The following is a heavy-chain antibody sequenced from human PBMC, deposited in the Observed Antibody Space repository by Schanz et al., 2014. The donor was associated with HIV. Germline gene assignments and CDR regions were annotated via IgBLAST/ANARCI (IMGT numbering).Heavy chain of an antibody. V-gene: IGHV3-30*03. CDR3: AARYCSGAKCYSLDY. J-gene: IGHJ4*02. Sequence: QVQLVESGGGVVQPGRSLRLSCAASGFIFSSYALHWVRQAPGKGLEWVALISYDGNDKYYADSVKGRFTISRDNSKNTLFLQMNSLRAEDTAVYHCAARYCSGAKCYSLDYWGQGTLVTVSS. CDR1: GFIFSSYA. D-gene: IGHD2-15*01. CDR2: ISYDGNDK.